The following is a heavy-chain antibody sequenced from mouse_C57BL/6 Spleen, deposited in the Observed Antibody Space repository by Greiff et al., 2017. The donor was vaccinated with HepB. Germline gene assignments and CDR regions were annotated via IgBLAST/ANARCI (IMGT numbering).Heavy chain of an antibody. Sequence: QVQLKQPGTELVKPGASVKLSCKASGHTFTSYWMHWVKQRPGQGLEWIGNIKPSNGGTNYNEKFKSKATLTVDKSSSTAYMQLSSLTSEDSAVYYCASSEVYKGGWFAYWGQGALVTVSA. D-gene: IGHD1-3*01. V-gene: IGHV1-53*01. J-gene: IGHJ3*01. CDR1: GHTFTSYW. CDR2: IKPSNGGT. CDR3: ASSEVYKGGWFAY.